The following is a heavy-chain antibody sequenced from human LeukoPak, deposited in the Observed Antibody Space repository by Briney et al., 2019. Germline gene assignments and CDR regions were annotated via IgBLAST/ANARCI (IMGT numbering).Heavy chain of an antibody. J-gene: IGHJ4*02. CDR1: GFTFSDYY. CDR2: ISSSGSTI. CDR3: ARRPAAIWFSDYFDY. Sequence: GGSLRLSCAASGFTFSDYYMSWIRQAPGKGLEWVSYISSSGSTIYYADSVKGRFTISRDDAKNSLYLQMNSLRAEDTAVYYCARRPAAIWFSDYFDYWGQGTLVTVSS. D-gene: IGHD2-2*02. V-gene: IGHV3-11*04.